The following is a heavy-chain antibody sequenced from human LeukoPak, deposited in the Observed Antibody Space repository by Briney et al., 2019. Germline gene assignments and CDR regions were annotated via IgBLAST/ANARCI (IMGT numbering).Heavy chain of an antibody. CDR1: GYTFTGYY. D-gene: IGHD6-19*01. CDR2: INPNSGGT. Sequence: ASVKVSCKASGYTFTGYYMHWVRQAPGEGLEWMGWINPNSGGTKYAQKFQGRVTMTRDTSINTAYMEVRRLTSDDTAVYYCARERGTLAVAGDAFDIWGQGTMVTVPS. CDR3: ARERGTLAVAGDAFDI. J-gene: IGHJ3*02. V-gene: IGHV1-2*02.